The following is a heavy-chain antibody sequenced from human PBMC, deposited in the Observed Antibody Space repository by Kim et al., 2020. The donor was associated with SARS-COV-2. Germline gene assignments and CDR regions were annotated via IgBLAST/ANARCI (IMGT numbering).Heavy chain of an antibody. D-gene: IGHD6-25*01. Sequence: ASVKVSCKASGYSFTGYHLHWVRQAPGQGLEWMGRINPHSGGTNYAEKFQGRVTMTRATSISAAYMELTRLRSDDTAVYYCARETATTKAVDYWGQGTLVTVSS. CDR2: INPHSGGT. CDR3: ARETATTKAVDY. J-gene: IGHJ4*02. V-gene: IGHV1-2*06. CDR1: GYSFTGYH.